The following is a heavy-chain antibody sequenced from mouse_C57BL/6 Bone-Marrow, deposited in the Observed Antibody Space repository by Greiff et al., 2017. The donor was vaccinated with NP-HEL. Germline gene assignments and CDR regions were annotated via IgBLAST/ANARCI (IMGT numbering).Heavy chain of an antibody. D-gene: IGHD3-2*02. CDR3: ASRLYYYAMDY. Sequence: QVQLKESGPELVKPGASVKLSCKASGYTFTSYDINWVKQRPGQGLEWIGWIYPRDGSTKYNEKFKGKATLIVDTSSSTAYMELHSLTSEDSAVYFCASRLYYYAMDYWGQGTSVTVSS. V-gene: IGHV1-85*01. CDR2: IYPRDGST. CDR1: GYTFTSYD. J-gene: IGHJ4*01.